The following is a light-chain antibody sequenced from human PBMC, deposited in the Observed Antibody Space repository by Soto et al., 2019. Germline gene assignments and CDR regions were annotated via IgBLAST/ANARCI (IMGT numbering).Light chain of an antibody. CDR2: AAS. Sequence: AIRMTQSPSSLSASTGDSVTITCRASQYISTYFAWYQQKPGEAPNLLFYAASTLQSGVPSRFSGSGSGTDFTLTISDLHSAEVGTYYCQQSFRVRTFGPGTKVEVK. V-gene: IGKV1-8*01. CDR3: QQSFRVRT. J-gene: IGKJ1*01. CDR1: QYISTY.